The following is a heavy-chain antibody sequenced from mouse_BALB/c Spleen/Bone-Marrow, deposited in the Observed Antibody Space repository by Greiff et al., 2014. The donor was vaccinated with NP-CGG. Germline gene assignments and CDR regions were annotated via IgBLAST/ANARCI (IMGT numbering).Heavy chain of an antibody. CDR2: VHPNSGNT. CDR3: VRSGFDY. D-gene: IGHD4-1*01. CDR1: GYTFTSSW. V-gene: IGHV1S130*01. Sequence: QVQLKQSGSVLVRPGASVKLSCKASGYTFTSSWMHWAKQRPGQGLEWIGEVHPNSGNTNYNEKFKGKATLTVDTSSSTAYVDLSSLTSEDSAVYYCVRSGFDYWGQGTTLTVSS. J-gene: IGHJ2*01.